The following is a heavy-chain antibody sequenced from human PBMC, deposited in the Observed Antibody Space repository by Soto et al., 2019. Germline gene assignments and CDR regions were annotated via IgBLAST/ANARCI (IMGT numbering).Heavy chain of an antibody. D-gene: IGHD1-26*01. CDR2: MNPNSGNT. Sequence: ASVKVSCKASGYTFTSYDINWVRQATGQGLEWMGWMNPNSGNTGYAQKFQGRVTMTRNTSISTAYMELSSLRSEDTAVYYCARGLGGVVGAANYGMDGWGQGTTVTVSS. J-gene: IGHJ6*02. CDR3: ARGLGGVVGAANYGMDG. V-gene: IGHV1-8*01. CDR1: GYTFTSYD.